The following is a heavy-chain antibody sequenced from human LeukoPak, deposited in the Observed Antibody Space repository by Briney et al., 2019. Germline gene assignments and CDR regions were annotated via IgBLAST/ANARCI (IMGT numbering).Heavy chain of an antibody. J-gene: IGHJ6*02. D-gene: IGHD2-2*02. CDR1: GGSFSGFY. CDR3: ARTLVVPAAIPPFYCYYYGMDV. Sequence: SETLSLTCAVYGGSFSGFYWSWIRQPPGKGLEWIGEINHSGSTNYNPSLKSRVTISVDTSKNQFSLKLSSVTAADTAVYYCARTLVVPAAIPPFYCYYYGMDVWGQGTTVTVSS. V-gene: IGHV4-34*01. CDR2: INHSGST.